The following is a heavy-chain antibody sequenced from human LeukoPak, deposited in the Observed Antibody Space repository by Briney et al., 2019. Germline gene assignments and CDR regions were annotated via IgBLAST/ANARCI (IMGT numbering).Heavy chain of an antibody. CDR3: AKALNYYYYYGMDV. CDR2: IIPIFGTA. V-gene: IGHV1-69*13. D-gene: IGHD3-9*01. Sequence: SVKVSCKASGGTFSSYAISWVRQAPGQGLEWMGGIIPIFGTANYAQKFQGRVTITADESTSTAYMELSSLGSEDTAVYYCAKALNYYYYYGMDVWGQGTTVTVSS. J-gene: IGHJ6*02. CDR1: GGTFSSYA.